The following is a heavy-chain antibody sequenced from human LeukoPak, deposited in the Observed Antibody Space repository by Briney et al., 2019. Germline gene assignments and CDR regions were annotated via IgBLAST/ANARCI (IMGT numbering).Heavy chain of an antibody. CDR3: ARDHGSQRYWFDP. CDR1: GYTFTSYA. CDR2: INTNTGNP. J-gene: IGHJ5*02. V-gene: IGHV7-4-1*02. Sequence: SVKVSCKASGYTFTSYAINWVRQAPGQGLEWMGWINTNTGNPTYAQGFTGRFVFSLDTSVTTAYLQISSLEVEDTAVYYCARDHGSQRYWFDPWGQGTLVTVSS. D-gene: IGHD1-26*01.